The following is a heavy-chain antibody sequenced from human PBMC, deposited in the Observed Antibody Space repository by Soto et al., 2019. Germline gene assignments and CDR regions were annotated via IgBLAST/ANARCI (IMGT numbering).Heavy chain of an antibody. CDR3: ARGDCGGGTSYALAGAFYDYRDG. V-gene: IGHV3-74*02. J-gene: IGHJ6*03. Sequence: EVQLVESGGGLVQPGGSLRLSCAASGFTFSNYWMYWVRQAPGKGLEWVSRINSDGSVSSYADSVKGRLTISRDNVKNTLDLQKDRLRAEDTAVYYGARGDCGGGTSYALAGAFYDYRDGGGKGTTVTVCS. CDR1: GFTFSNYW. CDR2: INSDGSVS. D-gene: IGHD2-15*01.